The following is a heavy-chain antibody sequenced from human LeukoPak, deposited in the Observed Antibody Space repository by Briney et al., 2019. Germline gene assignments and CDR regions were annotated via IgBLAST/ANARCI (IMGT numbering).Heavy chain of an antibody. J-gene: IGHJ6*02. D-gene: IGHD3-10*01. CDR1: GLTFSRYW. Sequence: GGSLRLSCAATGLTFSRYWMSWVRQAPGKGLEWVANIKEDGSEKNYVDSVKGRFTISRDNAKNSLSLQLNSLRDEDTAVYFCAKVIRGGYGMDVWGQGTTVTVSS. CDR2: IKEDGSEK. V-gene: IGHV3-7*04. CDR3: AKVIRGGYGMDV.